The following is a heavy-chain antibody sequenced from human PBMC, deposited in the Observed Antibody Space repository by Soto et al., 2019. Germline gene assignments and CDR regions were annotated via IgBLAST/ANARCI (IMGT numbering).Heavy chain of an antibody. V-gene: IGHV3-48*01. Sequence: GGSLRLSCAASGFTFSSYSMNWVRQAPGKGLEWVSYISSSSSTIYYADSVKGRFTISRDNAKNSLYLQMNSLRAEDTAVYYCASLRLHGWYRDGDYWGQGTLVTVSS. D-gene: IGHD6-19*01. CDR2: ISSSSSTI. CDR1: GFTFSSYS. J-gene: IGHJ4*02. CDR3: ASLRLHGWYRDGDY.